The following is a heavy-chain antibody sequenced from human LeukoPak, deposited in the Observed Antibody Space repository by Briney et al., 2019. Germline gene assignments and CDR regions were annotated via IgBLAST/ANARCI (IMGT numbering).Heavy chain of an antibody. J-gene: IGHJ6*03. CDR3: AAIRGAARPGYCYYYMDV. CDR2: IYYSGST. D-gene: IGHD6-6*01. CDR1: GGSISSYY. V-gene: IGHV4-59*01. Sequence: PSETLSLTCTVSGGSISSYYWSWIRQPPGKGLEWIGYIYYSGSTNYNPSLKSRVTISVDTSKNQFSLKLSSVTAADTAVYYCAAIRGAARPGYCYYYMDVWGKGTTVTVSS.